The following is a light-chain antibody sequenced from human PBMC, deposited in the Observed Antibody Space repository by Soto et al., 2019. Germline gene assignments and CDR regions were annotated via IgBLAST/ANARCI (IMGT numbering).Light chain of an antibody. CDR1: QSISTW. CDR2: MVS. Sequence: DIQMTQSPSTLSASVGDRVTITCRASQSISTWLAWYQQKPGKAPKLLIYMVSSLENGVPSRFSGSGSGTEFTLTISSLQPDDFATYYCQQYNDNYSWTFGQGTKVEIK. V-gene: IGKV1-5*03. J-gene: IGKJ1*01. CDR3: QQYNDNYSWT.